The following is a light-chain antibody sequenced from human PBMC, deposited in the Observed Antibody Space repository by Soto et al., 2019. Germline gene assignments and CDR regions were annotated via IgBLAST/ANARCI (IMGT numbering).Light chain of an antibody. CDR2: END. Sequence: NFMLTQPHSVSESPGKTVTITCTRSSGSIATNYVQWYQQRPGSAPTTVIYENDQRPSGVPDRFSGSIDSSSNSASLPISGLKTEDEADYHCQSYQNIIHAVVFGGGTKVTVL. CDR3: QSYQNIIHAVV. CDR1: SGSIATNY. J-gene: IGLJ2*01. V-gene: IGLV6-57*03.